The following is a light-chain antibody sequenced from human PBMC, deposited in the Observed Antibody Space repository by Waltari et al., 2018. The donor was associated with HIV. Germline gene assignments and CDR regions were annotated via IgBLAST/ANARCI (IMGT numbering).Light chain of an antibody. CDR2: AAS. Sequence: IQMTQSPSSLSASVGDRVTIGCRASQAIGTSLNWYQQKPGEAPKLLISAASSLQSGVPSRFSGSASGTDFTLTISSLQPEDFATYYCQQSYTSPLTFGPGTKVDIK. CDR1: QAIGTS. V-gene: IGKV1-39*01. J-gene: IGKJ3*01. CDR3: QQSYTSPLT.